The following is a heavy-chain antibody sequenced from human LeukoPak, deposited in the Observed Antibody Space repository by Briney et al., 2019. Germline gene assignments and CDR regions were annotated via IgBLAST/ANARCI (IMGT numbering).Heavy chain of an antibody. Sequence: GGSLRLSCVASGLTSSFGYAMSWVRQASGQGLEWVSVISGSGGSSYYADSVKGRFTISRDNSKNTLYLQMNSLRAEDTAVYYCAKDPSSSPYCSGGSCYFEYWGQGTLVTVSS. D-gene: IGHD2-15*01. J-gene: IGHJ4*02. CDR3: AKDPSSSPYCSGGSCYFEY. CDR2: ISGSGGSS. V-gene: IGHV3-23*01. CDR1: GLTSSFGYA.